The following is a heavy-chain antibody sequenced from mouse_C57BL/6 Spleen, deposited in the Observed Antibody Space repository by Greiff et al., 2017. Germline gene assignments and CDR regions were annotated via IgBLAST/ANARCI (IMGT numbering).Heavy chain of an antibody. Sequence: VQLQQSGPELVKPGASVKISCKASGYSFTGYYMNWVKQSPEKSLEWIGEINPSTGGTTYNQKFKAKATLTVDKSSSTAYMQLKSLTSEDSAVYYCARDGSGPLAYWGQGTLVTVSA. CDR3: ARDGSGPLAY. CDR1: GYSFTGYY. D-gene: IGHD1-1*01. CDR2: INPSTGGT. V-gene: IGHV1-42*01. J-gene: IGHJ3*01.